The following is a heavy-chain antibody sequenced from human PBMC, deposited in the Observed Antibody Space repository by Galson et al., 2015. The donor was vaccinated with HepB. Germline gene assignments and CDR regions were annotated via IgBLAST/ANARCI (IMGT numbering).Heavy chain of an antibody. Sequence: LEWIGDIDHRGNSKYAPSFKSRVTVSIDSSKNQLSLKVRSVTAADTAVYYCARGPHSYGYRRYFDSWGQGTLVTVSS. D-gene: IGHD5-18*01. CDR3: ARGPHSYGYRRYFDS. J-gene: IGHJ4*02. V-gene: IGHV4-34*01. CDR2: IDHRGNS.